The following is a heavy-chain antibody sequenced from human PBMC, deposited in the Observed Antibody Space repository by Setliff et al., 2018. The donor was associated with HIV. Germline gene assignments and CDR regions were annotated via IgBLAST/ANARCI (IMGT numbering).Heavy chain of an antibody. V-gene: IGHV4-59*11. D-gene: IGHD6-13*01. CDR1: YGSISGHY. CDR3: ARLPDINSWPFDY. CDR2: IHHSGGT. J-gene: IGHJ4*02. Sequence: KASETLSLTCTVSYGSISGHYWTWIRQPPGKGLEWIGYIHHSGGTQYNPSLMSRLTMSVDSSKNQFPLSLSSVTAADTAVYYCARLPDINSWPFDYWARGTLVTVSS.